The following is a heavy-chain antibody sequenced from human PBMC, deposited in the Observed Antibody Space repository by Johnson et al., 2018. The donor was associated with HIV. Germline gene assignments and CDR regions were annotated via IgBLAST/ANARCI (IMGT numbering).Heavy chain of an antibody. CDR1: GFTVTNYH. V-gene: IGHV3-53*01. J-gene: IGHJ3*02. Sequence: VQLVESGGGLIQPGGSLRLSCAASGFTVTNYHMSWVRQAPGKGLEWVSVIYSGGSTYYADSVKGRFTISRDNAKNSLYLQMNSLRAEDTAVYYCARDPGLYYDIWVSAFDIWGQGTMVTVSS. D-gene: IGHD3/OR15-3a*01. CDR3: ARDPGLYYDIWVSAFDI. CDR2: IYSGGST.